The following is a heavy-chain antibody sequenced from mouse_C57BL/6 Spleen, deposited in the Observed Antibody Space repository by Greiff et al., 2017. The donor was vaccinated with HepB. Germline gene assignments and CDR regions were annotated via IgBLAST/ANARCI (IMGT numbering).Heavy chain of an antibody. Sequence: DVQLVESGGGLVQPGGSLSLSCAASGFTFTDYYVSWVRQPPGKALEWLGFIRNKANGYTTEYSASVKGRFTISRDNSQSILYLQMNALRAEDSATYYCARPRIYYYGSSPYWYFDVWGTGTTVTVSS. D-gene: IGHD1-1*01. CDR1: GFTFTDYY. CDR2: IRNKANGYTT. CDR3: ARPRIYYYGSSPYWYFDV. V-gene: IGHV7-3*01. J-gene: IGHJ1*03.